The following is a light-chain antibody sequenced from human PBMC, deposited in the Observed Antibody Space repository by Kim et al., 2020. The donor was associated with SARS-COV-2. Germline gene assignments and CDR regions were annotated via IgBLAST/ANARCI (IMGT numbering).Light chain of an antibody. CDR1: SIRISGSNF. CDR2: DVH. CDR3: CSFAGSYFL. Sequence: VQSGALTYTGTSIRISGSNFDPWKQQHPGKAPQGLIYDVHKRPSGVPDRFSGSTSGNTASLTISWHHADGEADYYCCSFAGSYFLFGGGTRLTVL. V-gene: IGLV2-11*03. J-gene: IGLJ2*01.